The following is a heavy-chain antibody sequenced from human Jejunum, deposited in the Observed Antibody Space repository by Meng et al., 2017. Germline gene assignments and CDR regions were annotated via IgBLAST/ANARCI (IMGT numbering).Heavy chain of an antibody. CDR3: VRFSPYIGRTGGCVGHDGFDA. Sequence: GGSLRLSCAASGFTFSSYSMNWVRQVPGKGLEWVSVISSNSGYISYADSVRGRFTISRDNAKNSADLQMNSLRAEDTAVYYCVRFSPYIGRTGGCVGHDGFDAWGQGTLVTVSS. J-gene: IGHJ3*01. V-gene: IGHV3-21*01. CDR1: GFTFSSYS. D-gene: IGHD2-21*01. CDR2: ISSNSGYI.